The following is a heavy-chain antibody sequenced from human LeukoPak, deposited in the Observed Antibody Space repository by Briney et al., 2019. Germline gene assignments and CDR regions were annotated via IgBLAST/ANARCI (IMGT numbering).Heavy chain of an antibody. D-gene: IGHD5-12*01. CDR1: GGSISSSSYY. CDR3: ARATEVWWLRSGAFDI. CDR2: IYYSGRT. V-gene: IGHV4-39*07. J-gene: IGHJ3*02. Sequence: KSSETLSRTCTVSGGSISSSSYYWGWIRQPPGKGLEWIGSIYYSGRTYYNPSLKSRVPISVDTSKNQFSLKLSSVTAADTAVYYCARATEVWWLRSGAFDIWGQGTMDTVSS.